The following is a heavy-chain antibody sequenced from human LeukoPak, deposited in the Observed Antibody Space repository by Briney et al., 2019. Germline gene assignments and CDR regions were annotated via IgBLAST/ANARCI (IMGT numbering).Heavy chain of an antibody. V-gene: IGHV3-11*04. CDR2: ISGSGHDI. Sequence: GGSLRLSCAASGFTFSDSYMTWVRQAPGKGVEWVAYISGSGHDINYSESAKGRFTISRDNAKNSLYLQMNSLRAEDTAVYYCARGEVRLWYHYYYYYYYMDVWGKGTTVTVSS. CDR1: GFTFSDSY. CDR3: ARGEVRLWYHYYYYYYYMDV. D-gene: IGHD5-18*01. J-gene: IGHJ6*03.